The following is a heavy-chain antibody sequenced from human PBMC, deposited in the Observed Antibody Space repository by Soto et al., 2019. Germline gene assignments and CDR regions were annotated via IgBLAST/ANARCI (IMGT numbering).Heavy chain of an antibody. CDR2: ISAYNGNT. V-gene: IGHV1-18*04. J-gene: IGHJ6*02. CDR3: AREGGDPHGIGYYYGMDV. Sequence: QVQLVQSGAEVKKPGASVKVSCKASGYTFTSYGISWVRQAPGQGLEWMGWISAYNGNTNYAQKLQGRVTMTTDTSTGTAYMELRSLRSDDTAVYYCAREGGDPHGIGYYYGMDVWGQGTTVTVSS. CDR1: GYTFTSYG. D-gene: IGHD4-17*01.